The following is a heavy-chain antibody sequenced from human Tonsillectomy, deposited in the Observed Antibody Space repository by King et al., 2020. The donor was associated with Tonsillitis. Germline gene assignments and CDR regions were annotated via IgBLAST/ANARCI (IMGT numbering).Heavy chain of an antibody. CDR2: IKQDGSEK. CDR1: GFTFSSYW. J-gene: IGHJ4*02. Sequence: VQLVESGGGLVQPGGSLRLSCAASGFTFSSYWMTWVRQAPGKGLEWVANIKQDGSEKYYVDSVKGRFTISRDNAKNSLYLQMNSLRAEDTAVYYCARVPTYYHDSSGYYYSHFDYWGQGTLVTVSS. D-gene: IGHD3-22*01. CDR3: ARVPTYYHDSSGYYYSHFDY. V-gene: IGHV3-7*04.